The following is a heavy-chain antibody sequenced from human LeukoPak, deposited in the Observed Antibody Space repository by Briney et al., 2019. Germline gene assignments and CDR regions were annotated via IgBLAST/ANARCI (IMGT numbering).Heavy chain of an antibody. V-gene: IGHV1-46*01. Sequence: ASVKVSCKASGYTFTSYYMHWVRQAPGQGLEWMGIINPSGGSTSYAQKFQGRVTMTRDTSTSTVYMELSSLRSEDTAVYYCARSQFSSGWYGNYYDYGMDVWGQGTTATVSS. J-gene: IGHJ6*02. CDR3: ARSQFSSGWYGNYYDYGMDV. CDR1: GYTFTSYY. D-gene: IGHD6-19*01. CDR2: INPSGGST.